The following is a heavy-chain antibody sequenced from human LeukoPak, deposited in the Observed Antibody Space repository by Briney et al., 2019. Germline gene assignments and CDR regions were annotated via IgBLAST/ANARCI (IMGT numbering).Heavy chain of an antibody. CDR3: ARSRSPTVTTPFDY. D-gene: IGHD4-11*01. CDR2: IIPIFGTA. CDR1: GGTFSSYA. J-gene: IGHJ4*02. V-gene: IGHV1-69*13. Sequence: SVTVSCKASGGTFSSYAISWVRQAPGQGLEWMGGIIPIFGTANYAQKFQGRVTITADESTSTAYMELSSLRSEDTAVYYCARSRSPTVTTPFDYWGQGTLVTVSS.